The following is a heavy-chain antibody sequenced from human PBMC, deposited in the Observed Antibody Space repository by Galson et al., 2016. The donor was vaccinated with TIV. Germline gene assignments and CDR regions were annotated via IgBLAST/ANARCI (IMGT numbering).Heavy chain of an antibody. J-gene: IGHJ4*02. Sequence: SVKVSCKASGYTFSSFAITWVRQAPGQGLEWMGYMSAYSGASNYAQEFQGRVTITTDTSTSTAYMGLRNLRFDDTAVYYCARYSSTSSRRFDYWGQGTLVTVSA. V-gene: IGHV1-18*01. CDR2: MSAYSGAS. CDR3: ARYSSTSSRRFDY. CDR1: GYTFSSFA. D-gene: IGHD6-6*01.